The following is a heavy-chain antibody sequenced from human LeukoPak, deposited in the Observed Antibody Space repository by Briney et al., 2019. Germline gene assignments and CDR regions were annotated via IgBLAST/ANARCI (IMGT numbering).Heavy chain of an antibody. CDR2: ISGSGGST. J-gene: IGHJ4*02. V-gene: IGHV3-23*01. CDR1: GFTFSSYA. CDR3: AKVSFRVVVITN. Sequence: PGGSLRLSCAASGFTFSSYAMSWVRQAPGKGLEWVSAISGSGGSTYYADSVKGRFTISRDNSKNTLYLQMNSLRAGDTAVYYCAKVSFRVVVITNWGQGTLVTVSS. D-gene: IGHD3-22*01.